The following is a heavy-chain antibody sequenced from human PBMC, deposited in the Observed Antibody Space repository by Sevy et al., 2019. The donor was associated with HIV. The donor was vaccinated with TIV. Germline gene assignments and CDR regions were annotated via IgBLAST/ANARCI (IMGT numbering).Heavy chain of an antibody. Sequence: ASVKVSCKASGYTFTGFYVHWVRQAPGQGLEWMGWINPNSGGTNYAQKFQGRVTVTRDTSIGTAYMGLTRLRSDDTAVYYCARNVPEAAFYDDRSDYRVYDYWGQGTLVTVSS. CDR2: INPNSGGT. CDR1: GYTFTGFY. CDR3: ARNVPEAAFYDDRSDYRVYDY. J-gene: IGHJ4*02. V-gene: IGHV1-2*02. D-gene: IGHD3-16*01.